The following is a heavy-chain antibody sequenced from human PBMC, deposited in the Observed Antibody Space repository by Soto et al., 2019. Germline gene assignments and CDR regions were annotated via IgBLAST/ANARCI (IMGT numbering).Heavy chain of an antibody. CDR2: ISSNGGST. CDR3: VKDQYYYDSSGPPADY. CDR1: GFTFSSYA. D-gene: IGHD3-22*01. V-gene: IGHV3-64D*06. Sequence: PGGSLRLSCSASGFTFSSYAMHWVRQAPGKGLEYVSAISSNGGSTYYADSVKGRFTISRDNSKNTLYLQMSSLRAEDTAVYYCVKDQYYYDSSGPPADYWGQGTLVTVSS. J-gene: IGHJ4*02.